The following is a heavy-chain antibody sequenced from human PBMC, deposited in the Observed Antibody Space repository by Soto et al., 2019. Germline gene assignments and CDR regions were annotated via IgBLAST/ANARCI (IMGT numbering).Heavy chain of an antibody. V-gene: IGHV3-30-3*01. CDR3: ARDQHIIAMTGTSIY. CDR1: GFTFSDYA. J-gene: IGHJ4*02. D-gene: IGHD6-19*01. CDR2: ISYDGNNK. Sequence: GGSLRLSCAASGFTFSDYAMHWVRQAPGKGLEWVAVISYDGNNKYYADSVKGRFTISRDNSKNTLYLQMNSLRPEDTAVYYCARDQHIIAMTGTSIYGGQGTLVTVSS.